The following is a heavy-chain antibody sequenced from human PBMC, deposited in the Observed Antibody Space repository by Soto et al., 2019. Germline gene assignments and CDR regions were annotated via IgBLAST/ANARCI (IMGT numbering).Heavy chain of an antibody. CDR3: ARMDKAAIPGTRGYYFDY. CDR1: GFTFSSYE. D-gene: IGHD6-13*01. J-gene: IGHJ4*02. V-gene: IGHV3-48*03. CDR2: ISSSGGTI. Sequence: EVQLVESGGGLVQPGGSLRLSCAASGFTFSSYEMNWVRQAPGKGLEWVSYISSSGGTIYYTDSVKGRFTISRDNAKNSLYLQMNSLRAEDTAVYYCARMDKAAIPGTRGYYFDYWGQGALVTVSS.